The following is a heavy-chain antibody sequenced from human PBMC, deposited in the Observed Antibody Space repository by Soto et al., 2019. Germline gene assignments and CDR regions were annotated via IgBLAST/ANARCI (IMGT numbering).Heavy chain of an antibody. D-gene: IGHD1-7*01. CDR1: GGSISSYY. CDR2: IYYSGST. Sequence: QVQLQESGPGLVKPSETLSLTCTVSGGSISSYYWSWIRQPPGKGLEWIGYIYYSGSTNYNPSLKSRVTILVDTSKNQFSLKLSAVTAADTAVYYCARVGPEYNWNFGGYYYYYYYMDVWGKGTTVTVSS. V-gene: IGHV4-59*01. J-gene: IGHJ6*03. CDR3: ARVGPEYNWNFGGYYYYYYYMDV.